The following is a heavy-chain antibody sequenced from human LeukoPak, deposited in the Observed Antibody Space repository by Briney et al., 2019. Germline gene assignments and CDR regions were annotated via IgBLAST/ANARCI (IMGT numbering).Heavy chain of an antibody. V-gene: IGHV1-69*04. Sequence: SVNVSYKASRGTVSSYAIIGVRQPAGQEVAWVGRIIPILGIADYAHKLQGRVTNTADKSTRAAYMELSSLRADDTDVYYCARDGRSAAGLFDYWGQGTLVTVSS. CDR3: ARDGRSAAGLFDY. D-gene: IGHD6-13*01. J-gene: IGHJ4*02. CDR1: RGTVSSYA. CDR2: IIPILGIA.